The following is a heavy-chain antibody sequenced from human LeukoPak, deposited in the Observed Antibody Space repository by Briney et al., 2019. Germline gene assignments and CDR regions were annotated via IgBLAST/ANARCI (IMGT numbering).Heavy chain of an antibody. CDR1: GFTLSSYW. Sequence: GGPLRLSCAASGFTLSSYWISWVRQAPGKGLEGVANIKQDGSEKYYGDSVKGRFTISRDNAKNSLYLQMNSLRAEDTAVYYCARGQGYSSSWYDYYYYYGMDVWGQGTTVTVSS. D-gene: IGHD6-13*01. V-gene: IGHV3-7*01. CDR3: ARGQGYSSSWYDYYYYYGMDV. CDR2: IKQDGSEK. J-gene: IGHJ6*02.